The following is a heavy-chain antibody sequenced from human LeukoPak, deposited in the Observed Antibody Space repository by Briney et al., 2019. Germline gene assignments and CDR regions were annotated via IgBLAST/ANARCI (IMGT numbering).Heavy chain of an antibody. D-gene: IGHD3-16*01. Sequence: GGSLRLSCAASGFRFSDFTMTWVREAPGKGPEWVSAIGGRGGSTYYADSVGGRFTISRDNSKDMVYLQMNSLKVEDTATYYCGKEGGAWGQGTKVTVSS. CDR1: GFRFSDFT. CDR3: GKEGGA. CDR2: IGGRGGST. V-gene: IGHV3-23*01. J-gene: IGHJ5*02.